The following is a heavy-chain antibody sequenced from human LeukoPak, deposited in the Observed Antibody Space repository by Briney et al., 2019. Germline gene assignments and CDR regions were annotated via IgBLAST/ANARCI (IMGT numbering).Heavy chain of an antibody. J-gene: IGHJ4*02. V-gene: IGHV3-74*01. D-gene: IGHD3-10*01. CDR3: ARDDRIGELGFYY. Sequence: GGSLRLSCAASGFTFSSYWMHWGCHAQGKGMGWVSRINSDGIITSYPASLKSRFTISRDNAKTTLYLQMNSLIAEDTAVYYCARDDRIGELGFYYWGQGTLVTVSS. CDR2: INSDGIIT. CDR1: GFTFSSYW.